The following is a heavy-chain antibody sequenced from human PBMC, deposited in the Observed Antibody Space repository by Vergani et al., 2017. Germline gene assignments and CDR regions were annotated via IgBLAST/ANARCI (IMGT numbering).Heavy chain of an antibody. Sequence: QVQLVESGGGVVQPGRSLILSCAASGFIFNQYGMHWVRQPPGKGLEWVAVTWYDGNNKQYADSVKGRFTISRDNSKSTMYLQMNSLRDEDTGVYYCARDLRLLYNRFDPWGQGTLVTVSS. CDR3: ARDLRLLYNRFDP. D-gene: IGHD1-14*01. CDR2: TWYDGNNK. V-gene: IGHV3-33*01. CDR1: GFIFNQYG. J-gene: IGHJ5*02.